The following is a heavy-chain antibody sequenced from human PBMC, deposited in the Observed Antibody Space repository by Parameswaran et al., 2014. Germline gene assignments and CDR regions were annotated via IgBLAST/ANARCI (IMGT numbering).Heavy chain of an antibody. CDR2: MNPNTGNT. V-gene: IGHV1-8*01. CDR3: ARYGGHIAVAGTLLGNYYYYGMDV. Sequence: WVRQAPGQGLEWMGWMNPNTGNTGYAQKFQGRVTMTRNTSTRTAYMELSSLRSDDTAVYYCARYGGHIAVAGTLLGNYYYYGMDVWGQGTTVTVSS. D-gene: IGHD6-19*01. J-gene: IGHJ6*02.